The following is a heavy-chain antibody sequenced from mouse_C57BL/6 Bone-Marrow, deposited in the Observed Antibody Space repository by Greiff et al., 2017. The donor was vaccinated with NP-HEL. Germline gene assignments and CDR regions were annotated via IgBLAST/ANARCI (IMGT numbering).Heavy chain of an antibody. V-gene: IGHV1-59*01. D-gene: IGHD1-1*02. CDR3: ARYGHFDY. J-gene: IGHJ2*01. Sequence: QVQLQQPGAELVRPGTSVKLSCKASGYTFTSYWLHWVKQRPGQGLEWIGVIDPSDSYTNYNQQFKGKATLTVDTSSSTAYMQLSSLTSEDSAVYYCARYGHFDYWGQGTTLTVSS. CDR1: GYTFTSYW. CDR2: IDPSDSYT.